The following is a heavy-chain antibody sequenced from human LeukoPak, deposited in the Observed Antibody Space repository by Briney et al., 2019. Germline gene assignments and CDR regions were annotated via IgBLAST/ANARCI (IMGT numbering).Heavy chain of an antibody. V-gene: IGHV4-38-2*02. D-gene: IGHD3-10*01. CDR3: ARHGLGFGDPRAFDI. CDR2: IYHSGST. J-gene: IGHJ3*02. Sequence: SETLSLTCTVSGYSIISDYFWGWIRQPPGKGLEWIGTIYHSGSTYYSPSLKSRVTVSVDTSKNEFSLKLSSVTAADTAVYFCARHGLGFGDPRAFDIWGQGTMVTVSS. CDR1: GYSIISDYF.